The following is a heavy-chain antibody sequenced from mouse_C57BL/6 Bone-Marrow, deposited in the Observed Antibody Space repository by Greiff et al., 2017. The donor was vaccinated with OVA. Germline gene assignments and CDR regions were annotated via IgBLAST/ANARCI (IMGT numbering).Heavy chain of an antibody. V-gene: IGHV1-7*01. CDR2: INPSSGYT. D-gene: IGHD1-1*01. CDR3: ARWGATVGYAMED. CDR1: GYTFTSSW. Sequence: QVQLQQSGAELAKPGASVKLSCKASGYTFTSSWMHWVKQRPGQGLEWIGYINPSSGYTKSNQKFKDKATLTADKSSSTAYMQLSRLTYEESAVYYGARWGATVGYAMEDWGRGGSATVAS. J-gene: IGHJ4*01.